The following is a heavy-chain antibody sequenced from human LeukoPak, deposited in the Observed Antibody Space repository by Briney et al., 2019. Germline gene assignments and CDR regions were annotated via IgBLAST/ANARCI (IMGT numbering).Heavy chain of an antibody. Sequence: SETLSLTCTVSGGSISSGSYYWNWIRQPAGKGLEWIGRFYTSGTTNYNPSLKSRVTISVDTSKNQFSLKLSSVTAADTAVYYCARELVAWYYYMDVWGKGTTVTIS. CDR1: GGSISSGSYY. J-gene: IGHJ6*03. CDR2: FYTSGTT. V-gene: IGHV4-61*02. D-gene: IGHD2-21*01. CDR3: ARELVAWYYYMDV.